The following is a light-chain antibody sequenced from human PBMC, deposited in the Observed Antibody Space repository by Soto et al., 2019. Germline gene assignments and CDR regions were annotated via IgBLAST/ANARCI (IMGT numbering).Light chain of an antibody. Sequence: QSVLTQPPSASGSPGQSVTISCTGTSSDVGPYNYVSWYQHHPGKAPKLMIYEITKRPSGVPDRFSGSKSGDTASLTVSGLQAEDEADYYCTSYADSLVVFGGGTKVTVL. CDR3: TSYADSLVV. V-gene: IGLV2-8*01. CDR1: SSDVGPYNY. J-gene: IGLJ2*01. CDR2: EIT.